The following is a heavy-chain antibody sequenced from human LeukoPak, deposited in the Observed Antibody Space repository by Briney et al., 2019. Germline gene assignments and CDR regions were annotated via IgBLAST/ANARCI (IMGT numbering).Heavy chain of an antibody. D-gene: IGHD1-26*01. V-gene: IGHV3-21*01. CDR3: ARGGSYLSAFDI. CDR2: ISSSSTYI. CDR1: RFTFSSYR. Sequence: GGSLRLSCAASRFTFSSYRMNWVRQAPGKGLEWVSSISSSSTYIYYADSVKGRFTISRDNAKNSLYPQMHSLRADDTAVYYCARGGSYLSAFDIWGQGTMVTVSS. J-gene: IGHJ3*02.